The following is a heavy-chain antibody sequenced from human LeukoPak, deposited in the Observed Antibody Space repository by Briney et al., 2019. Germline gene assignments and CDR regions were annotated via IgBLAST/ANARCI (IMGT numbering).Heavy chain of an antibody. CDR3: ASCPHAVQQLLDWNMGWYFVL. J-gene: IGHJ2*01. CDR2: ISRSGGST. V-gene: IGHV3-23*01. Sequence: GGSMTLSRPAAGFTFGSYGMSWVRQAPGKGLEWVSAISRSGGSTYYADSVKGRFTISRDNSKNTQYLQMNSLRVEDTAVYYCASCPHAVQQLLDWNMGWYFVLWARGTRV. CDR1: GFTFGSYG. D-gene: IGHD6-13*01.